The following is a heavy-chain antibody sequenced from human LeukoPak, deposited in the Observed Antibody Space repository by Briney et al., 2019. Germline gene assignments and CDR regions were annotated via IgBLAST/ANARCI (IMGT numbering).Heavy chain of an antibody. Sequence: AGGSLRLSCAASGFTFSSYWMSWVRQAPGKGLEWVANIKQDGSEKYYVDSVKGRFTISRDNAKNSLYLQMNSLRAEDTAVYYCARAEMGTTIFGVVIRLDAFDIRGQGTMVTVSS. CDR2: IKQDGSEK. D-gene: IGHD3-3*01. CDR1: GFTFSSYW. CDR3: ARAEMGTTIFGVVIRLDAFDI. V-gene: IGHV3-7*01. J-gene: IGHJ3*02.